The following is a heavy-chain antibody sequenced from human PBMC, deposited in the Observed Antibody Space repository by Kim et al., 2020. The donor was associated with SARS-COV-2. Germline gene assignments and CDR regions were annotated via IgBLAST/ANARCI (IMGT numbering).Heavy chain of an antibody. Sequence: ASVKVSCKASDYTFTSYGISWVRQAPGQGLEWMGWISAYNGNTNYPQKLQDRVTMTTDTSTSTAYMELRSLRSDDTAVYYCARDSSIYYYGSGSYYNDYWGQGTLVTVSS. V-gene: IGHV1-18*01. D-gene: IGHD3-10*01. CDR2: ISAYNGNT. J-gene: IGHJ4*02. CDR1: DYTFTSYG. CDR3: ARDSSIYYYGSGSYYNDY.